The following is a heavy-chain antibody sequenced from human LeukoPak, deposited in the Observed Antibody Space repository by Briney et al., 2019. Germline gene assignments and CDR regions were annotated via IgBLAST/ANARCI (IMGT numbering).Heavy chain of an antibody. D-gene: IGHD5-12*01. V-gene: IGHV3-7*03. CDR2: MSPDENEK. CDR3: LGYGNDNP. CDR1: EFTFTNYW. Sequence: PGGSLRLSCAITEFTFTNYWKNWVRQASGKGLEWVANMSPDENEKKYVDSVKGRFTISTDNAKKTLYLQMNSLRVEDTALYYCLGYGNDNPWGQGALVTVSS. J-gene: IGHJ4*02.